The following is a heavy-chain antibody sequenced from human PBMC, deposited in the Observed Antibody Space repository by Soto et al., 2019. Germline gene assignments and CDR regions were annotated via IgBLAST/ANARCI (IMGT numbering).Heavy chain of an antibody. Sequence: QVQLQESGPGLVKPSQTLSLTCAVSGGSINSGGYYWSWIRQHPGQGLEWIGCIYYSGNTYYNPSLKSRVTISVDTSMNQFSLKLSSVTAADTAVYYCARVSTLGYCSGGSCYRIDSWGQGTLLTVSS. CDR2: IYYSGNT. CDR3: ARVSTLGYCSGGSCYRIDS. D-gene: IGHD2-15*01. V-gene: IGHV4-31*11. J-gene: IGHJ4*02. CDR1: GGSINSGGYY.